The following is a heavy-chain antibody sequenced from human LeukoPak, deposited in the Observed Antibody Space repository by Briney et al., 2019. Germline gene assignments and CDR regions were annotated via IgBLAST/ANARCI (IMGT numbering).Heavy chain of an antibody. CDR2: IYYSGST. CDR1: GGSISSYY. D-gene: IGHD3-22*01. V-gene: IGHV4-59*01. CDR3: ARATPKHYDSSGCLDY. Sequence: SETLSLTCTVSGGSISSYYWSWIRQPPGKGLEWIGYIYYSGSTNYNPSLKSRVTILVDTSKNQFSLKLSSVTAADTAVYYCARATPKHYDSSGCLDYWGQGTLVTVSS. J-gene: IGHJ4*02.